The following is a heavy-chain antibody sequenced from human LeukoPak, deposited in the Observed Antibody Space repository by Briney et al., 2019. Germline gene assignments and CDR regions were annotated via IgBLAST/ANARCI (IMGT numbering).Heavy chain of an antibody. CDR3: ARYSGWYGQYYFDY. J-gene: IGHJ4*02. Sequence: PSETLSLTCTVSGVSISSAAYYWSGIRQPAGKGLEWIGRIYTSGNTNYNPSLKSRVTLSLDTSKNQFSLKLSSVTAADTAVYYCARYSGWYGQYYFDYWGQGTLVTVSS. V-gene: IGHV4-61*02. CDR1: GVSISSAAYY. D-gene: IGHD6-19*01. CDR2: IYTSGNT.